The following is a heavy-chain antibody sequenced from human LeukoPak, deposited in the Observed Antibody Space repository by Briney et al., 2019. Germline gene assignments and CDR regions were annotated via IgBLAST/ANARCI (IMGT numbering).Heavy chain of an antibody. V-gene: IGHV3-15*01. CDR3: TIDSGNSDAFDI. CDR1: GFTFSNAW. D-gene: IGHD4-23*01. CDR2: IKSKTDGGTT. Sequence: PGGSLRLSCAASGFTFSNAWMSWVRQAPGKGLEWVGRIKSKTDGGTTDYAAPVKGRFTISRDDSKNTLYLQMNSLKTEDTAVYYCTIDSGNSDAFDIWGQGTMVTVSS. J-gene: IGHJ3*02.